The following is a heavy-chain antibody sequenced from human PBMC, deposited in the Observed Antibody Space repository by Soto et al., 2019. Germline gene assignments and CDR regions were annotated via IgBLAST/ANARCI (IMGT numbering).Heavy chain of an antibody. J-gene: IGHJ4*02. CDR1: GYTFTGYY. CDR2: INPNSGGT. D-gene: IGHD1-1*01. CDR3: AREATGTTRDFDY. Sequence: QVQLVRSGAEVKKPGASVKVSCKASGYTFTGYYMHWVRQAPGQGLEWMGWINPNSGGTNYAQKFQGRVTMTRETSISTAYMELSRLRSDDTAVYYCAREATGTTRDFDYWGQGTLVTVSS. V-gene: IGHV1-2*02.